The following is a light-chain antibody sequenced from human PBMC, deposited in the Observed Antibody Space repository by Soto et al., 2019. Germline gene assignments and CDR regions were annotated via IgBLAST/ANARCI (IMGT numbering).Light chain of an antibody. CDR1: QGISSF. CDR3: QQLNSFPIA. CDR2: GAS. J-gene: IGKJ3*01. Sequence: IPLTQSPSSLSSSVGDRVTITCRASQGISSFVAWYQQKPGRAPKLLIYGASTLQSGVPSRFSGSGSGTDFTLTISGLQPEYFATYYCQQLNSFPIACGPGTKVEIQ. V-gene: IGKV1-9*01.